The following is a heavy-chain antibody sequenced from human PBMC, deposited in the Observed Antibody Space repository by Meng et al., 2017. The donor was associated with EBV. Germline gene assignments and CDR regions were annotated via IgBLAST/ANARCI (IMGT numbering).Heavy chain of an antibody. V-gene: IGHV1-69*10. CDR1: RYTFSSYA. CDR2: IIPILGIA. Sequence: QADLGQPVAVVTQSAPRGRLFDKASRYTFSSYAISWVRKTPGKGLEWMGGIIPILGIATYAQKFQGRVTITADKSTSTAYMELSSLRSEDTAVYYCARERPGGMATTPYFDYWGQGTLVTVSS. CDR3: ARERPGGMATTPYFDY. D-gene: IGHD5-24*01. J-gene: IGHJ4*02.